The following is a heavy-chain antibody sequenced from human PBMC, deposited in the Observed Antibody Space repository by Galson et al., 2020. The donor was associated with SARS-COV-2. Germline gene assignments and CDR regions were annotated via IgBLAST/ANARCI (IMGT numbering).Heavy chain of an antibody. J-gene: IGHJ3*02. Sequence: SVKVSCKASGYTFIDDYMHWVRQAPGQGLEWMGWINPNSGGTNYAQKFQGRVTMTRDTSISTAYMELSSLRSDDTALYYCARDGYYLNVFDIWGQGTMVTVSS. D-gene: IGHD1-26*01. CDR1: GYTFIDDY. CDR2: INPNSGGT. CDR3: ARDGYYLNVFDI. V-gene: IGHV1-2*02.